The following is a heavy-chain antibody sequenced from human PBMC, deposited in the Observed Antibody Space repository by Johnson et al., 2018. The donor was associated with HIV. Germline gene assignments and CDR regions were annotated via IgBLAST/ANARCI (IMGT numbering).Heavy chain of an antibody. J-gene: IGHJ3*02. D-gene: IGHD6-19*01. CDR2: IKSKTDGGTT. CDR1: EFNFNKAW. Sequence: VQVVESGGGCARPGGSLRLSCAVSEFNFNKAWMSWVRQAPGKGLEWVGRIKSKTDGGTTDYAAPVKGRFTISRDDSKNTLYLQMNSLKTEDTAGYYCTPARNLRWSSSGWTGFWGFEIWGQGTMVTVSS. CDR3: TPARNLRWSSSGWTGFWGFEI. V-gene: IGHV3-15*01.